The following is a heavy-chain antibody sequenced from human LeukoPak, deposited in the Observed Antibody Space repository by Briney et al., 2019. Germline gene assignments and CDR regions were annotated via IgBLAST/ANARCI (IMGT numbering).Heavy chain of an antibody. J-gene: IGHJ4*02. Sequence: PSETLSLTCAVYGGSFSGYYWSWIRQPPGKGLEWIGEINHSGSTNYNPSLKSRVTISVDTSRNQFSLKLSSVTAADTAVYYCARGPSAAAVIPSDYWGQGTLVTVSS. CDR3: ARGPSAAAVIPSDY. CDR2: INHSGST. V-gene: IGHV4-34*01. CDR1: GGSFSGYY. D-gene: IGHD3-10*01.